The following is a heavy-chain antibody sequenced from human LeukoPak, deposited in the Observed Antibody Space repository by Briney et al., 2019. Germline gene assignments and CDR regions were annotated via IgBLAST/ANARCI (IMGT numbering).Heavy chain of an antibody. Sequence: PSETLSLTCTVSGGSFSSSSYYWGWIRQPPGKGLEWIGEIYHSGSTNYNPSLKSRVTISVNKSKNQFSLKLSSVTAADTAVYYCPREWYYYDSSGYGCWFDPWGQGTLVTVSS. J-gene: IGHJ5*02. CDR3: PREWYYYDSSGYGCWFDP. V-gene: IGHV4-39*07. CDR1: GGSFSSSSYY. D-gene: IGHD3-22*01. CDR2: IYHSGST.